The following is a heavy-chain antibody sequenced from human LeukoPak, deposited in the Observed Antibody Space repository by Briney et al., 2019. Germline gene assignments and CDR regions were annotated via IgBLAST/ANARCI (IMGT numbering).Heavy chain of an antibody. Sequence: ASVKVSCKASGYTFTGYYMHWVRQAPGQGLEWMGWTNPNSGGTNYAQKFQGRVTMTRDTSISTAYMELSRLRSDDTAVYYCAAYYDFWSGPKRVRFDYWGQGTLVTVSS. J-gene: IGHJ4*02. V-gene: IGHV1-2*02. D-gene: IGHD3-3*01. CDR1: GYTFTGYY. CDR3: AAYYDFWSGPKRVRFDY. CDR2: TNPNSGGT.